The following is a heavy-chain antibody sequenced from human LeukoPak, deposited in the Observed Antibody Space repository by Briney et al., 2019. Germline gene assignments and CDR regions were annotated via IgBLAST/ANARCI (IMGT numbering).Heavy chain of an antibody. J-gene: IGHJ5*02. Sequence: SETLSLTCTVSGGSISGYYWAWIRQSPEKGLEWIGSIYYFGSTYDNPSLKSRVTMSVDTSKNQFSLNLTSVTAADTAVYYCARRHKGNWGSSWFDPWGPGTQVIVSS. V-gene: IGHV4-39*01. D-gene: IGHD7-27*01. CDR2: IYYFGST. CDR1: GGSISGYY. CDR3: ARRHKGNWGSSWFDP.